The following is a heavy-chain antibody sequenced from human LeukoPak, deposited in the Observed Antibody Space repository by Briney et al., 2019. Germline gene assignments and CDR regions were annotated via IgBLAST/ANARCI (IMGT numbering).Heavy chain of an antibody. J-gene: IGHJ6*02. V-gene: IGHV3-9*01. CDR2: ISWQSNTR. CDR1: GFFLDVYG. CDR3: VKDRDFWSGLDV. Sequence: GGSLRLSCAASGFFLDVYGMHWVRQVPGKGLEWVSGISWQSNTRKYADSVRGRFTISRDNAKNSLYLQMNSLKLEDTALYYCVKDRDFWSGLDVWGQGTMVTVS. D-gene: IGHD3-3*01.